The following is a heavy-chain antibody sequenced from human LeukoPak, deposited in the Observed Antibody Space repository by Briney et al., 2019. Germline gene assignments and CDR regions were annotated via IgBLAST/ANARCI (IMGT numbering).Heavy chain of an antibody. CDR1: GYTFTSYD. CDR2: MNPNSGNT. V-gene: IGHV1-8*01. J-gene: IGHJ5*02. CDR3: ARELTDGGNWFDP. Sequence: ASVKVSCKASGYTFTSYDINWVRQATGQGLEWMGWMNPNSGNTGYAQKFQGRVTMTRNTSISTAYMELSSLRTEDTAVYYCARELTDGGNWFDPWGQGTLVTVSS. D-gene: IGHD3-16*01.